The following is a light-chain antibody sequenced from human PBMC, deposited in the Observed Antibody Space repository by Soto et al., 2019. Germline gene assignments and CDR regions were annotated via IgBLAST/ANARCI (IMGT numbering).Light chain of an antibody. CDR1: SSDVDTYKY. CDR2: EVS. CDR3: CSYAGSTTRVQ. Sequence: QSALTQPASVSGSPGQSITISCTGTSSDVDTYKYVSWYQQHPGKAPKLMIYEVSYRPSGVSDRFSGSKSGNTGSLTISGLQAEDEADYYCCSYAGSTTRVQFGGGTKLTV. V-gene: IGLV2-14*01. J-gene: IGLJ2*01.